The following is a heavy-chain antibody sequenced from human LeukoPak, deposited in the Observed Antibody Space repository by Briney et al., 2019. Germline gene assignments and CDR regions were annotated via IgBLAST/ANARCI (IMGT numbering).Heavy chain of an antibody. D-gene: IGHD3-10*01. CDR1: GGSISSGGYS. Sequence: SETLSLTCAVSGGSISSGGYSWSWIRQPPGKGLEWIGYIYHSGSTYYNPSLKSRVTISVDRSKNQLSLKLSSVTAADTAVYYCARDSGGETDYWGQGTLVTVSS. CDR2: IYHSGST. J-gene: IGHJ4*02. V-gene: IGHV4-30-2*01. CDR3: ARDSGGETDY.